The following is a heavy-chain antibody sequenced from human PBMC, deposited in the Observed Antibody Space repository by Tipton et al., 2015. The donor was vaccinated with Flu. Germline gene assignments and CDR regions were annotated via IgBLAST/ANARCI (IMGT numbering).Heavy chain of an antibody. V-gene: IGHV3-7*01. CDR2: IKQDGSEK. CDR1: GFIFSSYW. CDR3: AREGNGWERDGLDV. Sequence: SLRLSCAASGFIFSSYWMTWVRQAPGKGLEWVANIKQDGSEKYYVDSVKGRFTISRDNAKNAVYLEMNSLRVKDTAVYYCAREGNGWERDGLDVWGQGTTVTISS. J-gene: IGHJ6*02. D-gene: IGHD6-19*01.